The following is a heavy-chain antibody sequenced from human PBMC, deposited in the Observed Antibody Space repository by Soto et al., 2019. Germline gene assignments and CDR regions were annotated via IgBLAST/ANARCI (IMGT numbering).Heavy chain of an antibody. CDR1: GGSFSGYY. J-gene: IGHJ6*03. CDR2: INHSGST. CDR3: ARGLAPRYYYYYYMDV. Sequence: ASETLSLTCAVYGGSFSGYYWRWIRQPPGKGLEWIGEINHSGSTNYNPSLKSRVTISVDTSKNQFSLKLSSVTAADTAVYYCARGLAPRYYYYYYMDVWGKGTTVTVSS. V-gene: IGHV4-34*01.